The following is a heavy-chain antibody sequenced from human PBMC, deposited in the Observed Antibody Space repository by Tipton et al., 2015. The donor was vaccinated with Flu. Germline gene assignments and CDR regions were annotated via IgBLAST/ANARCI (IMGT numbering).Heavy chain of an antibody. Sequence: SLRLSCAASGFTFSSYAMSWVRQAPGKGLEWVSAISGSGGSTYYADSVKGRFTISRDNSKNTLYLQMNSLRAEDTAVYYCAKTGVADRHEEYYLDYWGRGTLVTVSS. V-gene: IGHV3-23*01. J-gene: IGHJ4*02. CDR3: AKTGVADRHEEYYLDY. D-gene: IGHD2-15*01. CDR2: ISGSGGST. CDR1: GFTFSSYA.